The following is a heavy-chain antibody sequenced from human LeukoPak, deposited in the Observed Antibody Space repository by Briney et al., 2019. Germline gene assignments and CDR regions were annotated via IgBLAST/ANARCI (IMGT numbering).Heavy chain of an antibody. CDR2: ISYDGSNK. J-gene: IGHJ4*02. CDR1: EFTFTNFA. CDR3: AKDQDVATTGTWGSIDY. V-gene: IGHV3-30*04. D-gene: IGHD6-13*01. Sequence: GGSLRLSCAASEFTFTNFAMHWVRQAPGKGLEWVAVISYDGSNKYYADSVKGRFTISRDNSKNTLFLQMNSLRAEDTAVYYCAKDQDVATTGTWGSIDYWGQGTLVTVSS.